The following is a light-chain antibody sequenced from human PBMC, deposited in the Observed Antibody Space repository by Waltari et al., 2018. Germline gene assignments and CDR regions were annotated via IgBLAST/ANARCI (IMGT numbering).Light chain of an antibody. CDR2: EVS. CDR1: SSDVGSYNL. V-gene: IGLV2-23*02. Sequence: QSALTQPAPVSGSPGQSITISCTGTSSDVGSYNLVSWYQQHPGKVPKLMIYEVSKRPSGVSNRFSGSKSGNTASLTISGLQAEDEADYYCCSYAGSSIVVFGGGTKLTVL. J-gene: IGLJ2*01. CDR3: CSYAGSSIVV.